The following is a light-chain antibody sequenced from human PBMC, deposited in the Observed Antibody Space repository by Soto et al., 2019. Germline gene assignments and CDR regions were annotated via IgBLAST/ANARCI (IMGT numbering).Light chain of an antibody. CDR1: DIGNKG. Sequence: SYELTQPPSVSVAPGQTARITCGGNDIGNKGVHWYQQKPGQAPVLVVYDDSGRPSGIPERFSGSNSGNTATLTISRVEAGDEADFYCQVWDNTIDHRVFGGGTKLTVL. J-gene: IGLJ2*01. CDR3: QVWDNTIDHRV. V-gene: IGLV3-21*02. CDR2: DDS.